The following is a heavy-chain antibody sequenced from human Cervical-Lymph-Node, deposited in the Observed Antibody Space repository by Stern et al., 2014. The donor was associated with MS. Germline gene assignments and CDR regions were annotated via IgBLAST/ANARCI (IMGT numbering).Heavy chain of an antibody. Sequence: VQLVESGPGLVKPSETLSLTCTVSGGSISGYYWSWIRQPPGKGLEWIGYIYYSGSTNYNPSLKSRVTISLDTSKTQFSLNLSSVTAADTAVYYCARHQEQLVPFTWFDPWGQGTLVTVSS. J-gene: IGHJ5*02. CDR3: ARHQEQLVPFTWFDP. D-gene: IGHD6-6*01. V-gene: IGHV4-59*08. CDR1: GGSISGYY. CDR2: IYYSGST.